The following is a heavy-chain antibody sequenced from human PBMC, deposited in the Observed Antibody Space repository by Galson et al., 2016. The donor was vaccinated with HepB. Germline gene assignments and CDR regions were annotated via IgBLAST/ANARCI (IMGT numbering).Heavy chain of an antibody. CDR1: GGTFNKYD. V-gene: IGHV1-69*06. D-gene: IGHD3-9*01. Sequence: CTASGGTFNKYDINWVRQAPGQGPEWVGGIIPTSGTTDYAPKLQARVTITADTSTSTAYMELRSLRSEDTAVYYCATSLRFFDWLFKFYFDNWGQGTLVTVSS. CDR2: IIPTSGTT. CDR3: ATSLRFFDWLFKFYFDN. J-gene: IGHJ4*02.